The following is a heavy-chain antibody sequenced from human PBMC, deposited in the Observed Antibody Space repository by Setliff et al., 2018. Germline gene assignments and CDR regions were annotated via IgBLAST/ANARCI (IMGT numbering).Heavy chain of an antibody. CDR2: VYSSGST. V-gene: IGHV4-39*01. J-gene: IGHJ4*02. Sequence: PSETLSLTCTVSGASISSPTYSWGWIRQPPGKGLEWVGTVYSSGSTYYNTSLRGRISISVDTSKNQFALKLSSVSAADTAMYYCARHSRSSGGESWGQGTLVTVSS. CDR3: ARHSRSSGGES. CDR1: GASISSPTYS. D-gene: IGHD2-15*01.